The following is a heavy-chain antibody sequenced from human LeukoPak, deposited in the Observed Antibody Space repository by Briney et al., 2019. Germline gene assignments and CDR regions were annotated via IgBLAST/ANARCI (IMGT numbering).Heavy chain of an antibody. CDR2: INHSGST. J-gene: IGHJ5*02. Sequence: SETLSLTCAVYGGSFSGYYWSWIRQPPGKGLEWIGEINHSGSTYYNPSLKSRVIISVDTSNNQFSLKVNSMTAADTAVYYCAGGSITMVRGVSWFDPWGQGTLVTVSS. D-gene: IGHD3-10*01. CDR3: AGGSITMVRGVSWFDP. CDR1: GGSFSGYY. V-gene: IGHV4-34*01.